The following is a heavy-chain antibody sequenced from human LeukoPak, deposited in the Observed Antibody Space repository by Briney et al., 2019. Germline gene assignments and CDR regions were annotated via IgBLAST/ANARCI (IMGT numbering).Heavy chain of an antibody. J-gene: IGHJ5*02. CDR2: IIPIFGTA. D-gene: IGHD3-22*01. V-gene: IGHV1-69*05. CDR3: ARDLYSSGYNWFDP. CDR1: GGTFSSYA. Sequence: SVKVSCXASGGTFSSYAISWVRQAPGQGLEWMGRIIPIFGTANYAQKFQGRVTITTDESTSTAYMELSSLRSEDTAVYYCARDLYSSGYNWFDPWGQGTLVTVSS.